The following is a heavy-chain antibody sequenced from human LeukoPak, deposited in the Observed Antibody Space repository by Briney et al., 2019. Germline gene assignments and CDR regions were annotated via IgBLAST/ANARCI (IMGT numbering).Heavy chain of an antibody. Sequence: PGGSLRLSCAASGFTVSSNYMNWVRQAPGKGLEWVSLIYSGGSTYYADSVKGRFTISRDNSKNTLYLQMNSLRAEDTAVYYCASEGRDGYMNYFDYWGQGTLVTVSS. V-gene: IGHV3-66*01. D-gene: IGHD5-24*01. CDR1: GFTVSSNY. J-gene: IGHJ4*02. CDR2: IYSGGST. CDR3: ASEGRDGYMNYFDY.